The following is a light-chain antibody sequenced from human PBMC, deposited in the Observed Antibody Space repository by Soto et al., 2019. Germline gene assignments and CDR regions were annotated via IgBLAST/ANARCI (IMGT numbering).Light chain of an antibody. CDR3: SVWGGRSV. CDR1: SSDVGAHNY. CDR2: DVT. V-gene: IGLV2-11*01. J-gene: IGLJ1*01. Sequence: QSALTQPRSVSGSPGQSVTISCTGTSSDVGAHNYVSWYQQYPDKVPKLMIYDVTKRPSGVPDRFSGSKSGNTASLTISGLQAEDEADYYCSVWGGRSVFGPGTKLTVL.